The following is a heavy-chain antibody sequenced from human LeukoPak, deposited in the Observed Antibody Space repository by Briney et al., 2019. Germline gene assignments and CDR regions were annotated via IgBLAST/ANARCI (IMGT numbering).Heavy chain of an antibody. CDR1: GGSISSYY. J-gene: IGHJ4*02. Sequence: SETLSLTCTVSGGSISSYYWSWIRQPPGTGLEWIGYIYYSGSINYNPSLKSRVTISVDTPKNQFSLKLSSVTAEDAAVYYCARDMITFGGVRAYFDYWGQGILVTVSS. V-gene: IGHV4-59*01. CDR2: IYYSGSI. D-gene: IGHD3-16*01. CDR3: ARDMITFGGVRAYFDY.